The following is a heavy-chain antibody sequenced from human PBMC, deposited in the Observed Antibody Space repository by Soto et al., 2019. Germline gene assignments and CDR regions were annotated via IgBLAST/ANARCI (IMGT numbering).Heavy chain of an antibody. D-gene: IGHD1-1*01. V-gene: IGHV4-4*02. J-gene: IGHJ6*02. CDR1: GVSISSSNW. CDR2: IYHSGST. CDR3: ARGGLEIGYYYYYGVDV. Sequence: QVQLQESGPGLVKPSGTLSLTCAVSGVSISSSNWWSWVRQPPGKGLEWIGEIYHSGSTNYNPSLKGRVTISVDKPKDQFSLKVSSVTAADTAGYYCARGGLEIGYYYYYGVDVWGQGTTVTVSS.